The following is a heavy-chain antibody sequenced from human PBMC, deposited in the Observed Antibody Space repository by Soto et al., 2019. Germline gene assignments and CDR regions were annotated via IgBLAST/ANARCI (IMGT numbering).Heavy chain of an antibody. CDR2: ISGSGAGT. V-gene: IGHV3-23*01. Sequence: EVQLLESGGGLVQPGGSLRLSCEASGFTFSSHAMTWVRQAPGKGLEWVSAISGSGAGTYYAASVKGRFTVSRDNSKGTRYLQLNSLRAEDTAMYYCAKGVDKFADDVFDVWGQGTMVTVSS. D-gene: IGHD3-10*01. CDR3: AKGVDKFADDVFDV. CDR1: GFTFSSHA. J-gene: IGHJ3*01.